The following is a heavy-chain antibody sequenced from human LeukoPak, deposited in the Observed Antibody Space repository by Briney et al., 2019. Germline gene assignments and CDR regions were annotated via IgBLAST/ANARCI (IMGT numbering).Heavy chain of an antibody. CDR1: GGSISSYY. CDR2: IYYSGST. V-gene: IGHV4-59*08. D-gene: IGHD1-1*01. Sequence: PSETLSLTCTVPGGSISSYYWSWIRQPPGKGLEWIGYIYYSGSTNYNPSLKRRVTISVDTSKNQFSLNLSSVTAADTAVYYCARHSPGTTKDYWGQGTLVTVSS. CDR3: ARHSPGTTKDY. J-gene: IGHJ4*02.